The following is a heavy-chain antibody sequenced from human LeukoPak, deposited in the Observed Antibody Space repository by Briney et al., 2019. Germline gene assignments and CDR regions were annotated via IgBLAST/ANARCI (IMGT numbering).Heavy chain of an antibody. V-gene: IGHV3-30*03. CDR1: GFTFSSYG. Sequence: PGGSLRLSCAASGFTFSSYGMHWVRQAPGKGLEWVAVISYDGSNKYYADSVKGRFTISRDNSKNTLYLQMNSLRAEDTAVYYCASLPMIRAFDIWGQGTMVTVSS. J-gene: IGHJ3*02. CDR2: ISYDGSNK. CDR3: ASLPMIRAFDI. D-gene: IGHD3-22*01.